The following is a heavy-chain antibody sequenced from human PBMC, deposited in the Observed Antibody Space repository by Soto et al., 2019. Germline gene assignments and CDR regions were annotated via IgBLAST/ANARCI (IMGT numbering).Heavy chain of an antibody. J-gene: IGHJ4*02. Sequence: SETLSLTCAVSGGSISSSNWWSWVRQPPGKGLEWIGEIYHSGSTNYNPSLKGRVTISVDKSKNQFSLKLSSVTAADTAVYYCARGQGNYVSYWGQGTLVTVSS. CDR2: IYHSGST. V-gene: IGHV4-4*02. CDR1: GGSISSSNW. CDR3: ARGQGNYVSY.